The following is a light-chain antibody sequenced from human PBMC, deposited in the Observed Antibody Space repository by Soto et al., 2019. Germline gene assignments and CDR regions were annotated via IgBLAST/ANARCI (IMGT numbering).Light chain of an antibody. V-gene: IGKV3-15*01. CDR3: QQYSNWPLT. CDR1: LSVSSD. Sequence: EIVMTQSPATLSVSPGERATFSCRASLSVSSDLAWYQQIPGQAPRLLIYGASTRATGIPARFSGSGSGTEFTLTISSLQSEDFAVYYCQQYSNWPLTFGGGTKVEIK. J-gene: IGKJ4*01. CDR2: GAS.